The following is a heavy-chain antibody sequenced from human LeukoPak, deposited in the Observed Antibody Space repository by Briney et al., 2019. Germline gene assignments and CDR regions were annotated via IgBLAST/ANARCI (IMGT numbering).Heavy chain of an antibody. CDR1: GFTFSSYA. J-gene: IGHJ4*02. V-gene: IGHV3-23*01. Sequence: GGSLRLSCAASGFTFSSYAMSWVRQAPGKGLEWVSAISGSGGSTYYADSVKGRFTISRDNSKNTLYLQMNSLRAEDTAVYYCAERRTGATGYYFDYWGQGTLVTVSS. CDR3: AERRTGATGYYFDY. CDR2: ISGSGGST. D-gene: IGHD3-9*01.